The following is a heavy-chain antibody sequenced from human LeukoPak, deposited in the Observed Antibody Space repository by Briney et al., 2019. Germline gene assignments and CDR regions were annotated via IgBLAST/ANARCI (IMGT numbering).Heavy chain of an antibody. V-gene: IGHV3-48*01. CDR2: ISSSSSSI. CDR3: ASPFAYTSGWSCGY. D-gene: IGHD6-19*01. Sequence: GGSLRLSCAASGFTFSSYSMNWVRQAPGKGLEWVSYISSSSSSIYYADSVKGRFTISRDNAKNSLYLQMNSLRAEDTAVYYCASPFAYTSGWSCGYWGQGTLVTVSS. J-gene: IGHJ4*02. CDR1: GFTFSSYS.